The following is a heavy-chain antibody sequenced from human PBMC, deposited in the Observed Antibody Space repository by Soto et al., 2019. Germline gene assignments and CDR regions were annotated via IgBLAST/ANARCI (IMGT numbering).Heavy chain of an antibody. CDR2: TRNKPSIYTT. D-gene: IGHD4-17*01. CDR3: ARELTTVLTGDAFDI. CDR1: GFTFSDHY. Sequence: SCAASGFTFSDHYIDWVRQAPGKGLEWVGRTRNKPSIYTTEYAASVKGRFTFSRDDSKNSLYLQMNSLKTEDTAVYYCARELTTVLTGDAFDIWGQGTMVTVSS. V-gene: IGHV3-72*01. J-gene: IGHJ3*02.